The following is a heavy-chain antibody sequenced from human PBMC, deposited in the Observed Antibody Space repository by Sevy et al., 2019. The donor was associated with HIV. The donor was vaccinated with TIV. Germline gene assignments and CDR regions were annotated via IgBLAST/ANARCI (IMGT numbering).Heavy chain of an antibody. D-gene: IGHD4-4*01. CDR2: ISGSGGST. CDR1: GFTFRSCS. V-gene: IGHV3-23*01. J-gene: IGHJ4*02. Sequence: GGSLRLSCAASGFTFRSCSMSWVRQAPGKGLEWVSGISGSGGSTYYEDSVKGRFTISRDNSKNTLYLQMNSLRAEDTDVYYCAKDQTVTTKKFDSWGQGTLVTVSS. CDR3: AKDQTVTTKKFDS.